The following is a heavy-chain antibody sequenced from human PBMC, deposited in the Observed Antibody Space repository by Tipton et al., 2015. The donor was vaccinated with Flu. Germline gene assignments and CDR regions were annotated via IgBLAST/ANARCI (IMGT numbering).Heavy chain of an antibody. J-gene: IGHJ4*02. Sequence: TLSLTCTVSGGSMSSFYWTWIRQPAGKGLEWIGRMYVSGSTKYNPSLKSRVIMSVDTSKNQFSLKLSSVTAADTAVYYCARGSGSGTDVTFYFWGQGTLVTVSS. CDR2: MYVSGST. CDR3: ARGSGSGTDVTFYF. D-gene: IGHD3-10*01. CDR1: GGSMSSFY. V-gene: IGHV4-4*07.